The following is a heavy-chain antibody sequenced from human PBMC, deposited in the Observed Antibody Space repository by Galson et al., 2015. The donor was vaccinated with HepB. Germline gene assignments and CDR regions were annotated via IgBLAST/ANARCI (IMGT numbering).Heavy chain of an antibody. D-gene: IGHD5-12*01. CDR1: GGSISSYY. CDR2: IYYSGST. V-gene: IGHV4-59*01. Sequence: SETLSLTCTVSGGSISSYYWSWIRQPPGKGLEWIGYIYYSGSTNYNPSLKSRVTISVDTSKNQFSLKLSSVTAADTAVYYCARDVGYSGYDWAVHPNWFDPWGQGTLVTVSS. J-gene: IGHJ5*02. CDR3: ARDVGYSGYDWAVHPNWFDP.